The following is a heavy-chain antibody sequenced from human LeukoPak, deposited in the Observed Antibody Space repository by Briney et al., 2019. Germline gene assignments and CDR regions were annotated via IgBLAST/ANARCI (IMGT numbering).Heavy chain of an antibody. CDR3: ARDLIHYYDSSGYYHEENY. J-gene: IGHJ4*02. V-gene: IGHV4-4*07. CDR1: GGSISSYY. Sequence: SETLSLTCTVSGGSISSYYWSWIRQPAGKGLEWIGRIYTSGSTNYNPSLKSRVTMSVDTSKNQFSLKLSSVTAADTAVYYCARDLIHYYDSSGYYHEENYWGQGTLVTVSS. CDR2: IYTSGST. D-gene: IGHD3-22*01.